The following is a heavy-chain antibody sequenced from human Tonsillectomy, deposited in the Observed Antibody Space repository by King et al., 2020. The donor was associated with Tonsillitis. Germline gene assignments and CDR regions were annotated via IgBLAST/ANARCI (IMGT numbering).Heavy chain of an antibody. Sequence: VQLVESGGGVVQPGGSLRLSCGASGFIFSSYAMHWVRQATGKGLEWVAFISYDGNIKYYADSVKGRFNISRDNSKNTLYVQMNSLKPEDTAVFYCAKEDCCGCHFEYWGQGTPVTVSS. J-gene: IGHJ4*02. CDR3: AKEDCCGCHFEY. CDR1: GFIFSSYA. D-gene: IGHD2-21*01. V-gene: IGHV3-30*02. CDR2: ISYDGNIK.